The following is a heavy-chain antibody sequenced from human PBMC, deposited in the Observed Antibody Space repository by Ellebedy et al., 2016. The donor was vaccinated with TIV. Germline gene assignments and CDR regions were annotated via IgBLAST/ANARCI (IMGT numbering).Heavy chain of an antibody. J-gene: IGHJ4*02. CDR3: VTNQGDNSAFDY. Sequence: AASVKVSCKASGGTFRSYVFSWVRQAPGQGLEWMGRIVPILGMVNYSQKFQGRVTITADEFTTTASVELSGLRSEDTAMYYCVTNQGDNSAFDYWGQGTLVTVSS. V-gene: IGHV1-69*04. CDR1: GGTFRSYV. D-gene: IGHD4-23*01. CDR2: IVPILGMV.